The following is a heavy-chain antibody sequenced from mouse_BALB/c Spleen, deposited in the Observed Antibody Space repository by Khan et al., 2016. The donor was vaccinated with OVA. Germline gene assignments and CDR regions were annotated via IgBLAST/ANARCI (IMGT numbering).Heavy chain of an antibody. D-gene: IGHD1-1*01. CDR1: GYIFTSYW. J-gene: IGHJ2*01. CDR3: VREEALYYFDY. V-gene: IGHV1-76*01. CDR2: IYPGTDNT. Sequence: VELVESGAELVRPGASVKLSCKTSGYIFTSYWIHWVKQRSGQGLEWIARIYPGTDNTYFNEKLKDKATLTADKSSSTAYMHLSSLKSEDSAVYFCVREEALYYFDYWGQGTTLTVSS.